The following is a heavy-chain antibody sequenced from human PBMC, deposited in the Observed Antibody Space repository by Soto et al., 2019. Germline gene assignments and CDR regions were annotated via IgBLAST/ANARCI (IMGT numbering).Heavy chain of an antibody. CDR1: GYTFTGYY. Sequence: QVQLVQSGAEVKKPGASVKVSCKASGYTFTGYYMHWVRQAPGQGLEWMGWINPNSGGTNYAQKCQGWVTMTRDTSISKAYMELSRLRSDDTAVYYCARGGQQLRRMDVWGQGTTVTVSS. CDR3: ARGGQQLRRMDV. D-gene: IGHD6-13*01. V-gene: IGHV1-2*04. J-gene: IGHJ6*02. CDR2: INPNSGGT.